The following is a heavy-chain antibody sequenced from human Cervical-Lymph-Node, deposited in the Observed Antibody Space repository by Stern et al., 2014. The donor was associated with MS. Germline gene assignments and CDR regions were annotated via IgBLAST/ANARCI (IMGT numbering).Heavy chain of an antibody. V-gene: IGHV3-30*18. Sequence: QLVQSGGGVVQPGRSLRLSCAASGFTFSSYGMHWVRQAPGKGLEWVAVISYDGSNKYYADSVKGRFTISRDNSKNTLYLQMNSLRAEDTAVYYCAKDGDYYDPRGGAFDIWGQGTMVTVSS. J-gene: IGHJ3*02. CDR3: AKDGDYYDPRGGAFDI. D-gene: IGHD3-22*01. CDR2: ISYDGSNK. CDR1: GFTFSSYG.